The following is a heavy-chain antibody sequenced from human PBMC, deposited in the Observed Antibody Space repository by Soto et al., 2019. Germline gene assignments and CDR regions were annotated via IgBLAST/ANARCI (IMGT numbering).Heavy chain of an antibody. CDR1: GGSFSGYY. CDR3: ARGLRFLEWLSYFDY. D-gene: IGHD3-3*01. J-gene: IGHJ4*02. V-gene: IGHV4-34*01. Sequence: PSETLSLTCAVYGGSFSGYYWSWIRQPPGKGLEWIGEINHSGSTNYNPSLKSRVTVSVDTSKNQFSLKLSSVTAADTAVYYCARGLRFLEWLSYFDYWGQGTLVTVSS. CDR2: INHSGST.